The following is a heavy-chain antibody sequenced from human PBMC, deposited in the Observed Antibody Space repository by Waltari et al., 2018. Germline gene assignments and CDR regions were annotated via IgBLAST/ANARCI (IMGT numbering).Heavy chain of an antibody. CDR1: GGSISSSGYY. V-gene: IGHV4-39*02. J-gene: IGHJ4*02. CDR3: VRDFGDHRTDY. Sequence: QLQLQESGPGLVKSSETLSLTCTVSGGSISSSGYYWGWIRQPPGKGRVWIGTIDSSGNTYYNPSLMSRVTISVDTSKRQFSLNLNSVTAADTAVYYCVRDFGDHRTDYWGQGTLVTVSS. CDR2: IDSSGNT. D-gene: IGHD4-17*01.